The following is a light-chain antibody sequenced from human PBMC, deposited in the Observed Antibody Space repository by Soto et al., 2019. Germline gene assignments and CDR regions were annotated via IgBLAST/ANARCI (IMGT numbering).Light chain of an antibody. CDR3: QQYGSSRT. Sequence: EFVLTQSPGTLSLSPGERATLSCRASQTVRNNYLAWYQQKPGQAPRLLIYDASSRATGIPDRFSGGGSGTDFTLTISRLEPEDFAVYYCQQYGSSRTFGGGTKVEIK. CDR2: DAS. J-gene: IGKJ4*01. V-gene: IGKV3-20*01. CDR1: QTVRNNY.